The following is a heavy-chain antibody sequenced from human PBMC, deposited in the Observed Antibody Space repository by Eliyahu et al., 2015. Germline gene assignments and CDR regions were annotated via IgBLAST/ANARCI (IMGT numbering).Heavy chain of an antibody. J-gene: IGHJ5*02. Sequence: EVKKPGSSVKVSCKASGGTFSSYAISWVRQAPGQGLEWMGGIIPIFGTANYAQKFQGRVTITADESTSTAYMELSSLRSEDTAVYYCARDFVDYYDSSGYYRNWFDPWGQGTLVTVSS. CDR3: ARDFVDYYDSSGYYRNWFDP. CDR1: GGTFSSYA. D-gene: IGHD3-22*01. V-gene: IGHV1-69*01. CDR2: IIPIFGTA.